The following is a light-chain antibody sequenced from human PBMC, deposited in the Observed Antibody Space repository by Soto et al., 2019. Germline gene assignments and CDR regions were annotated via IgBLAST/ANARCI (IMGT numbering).Light chain of an antibody. Sequence: QSALTQPASVSGSPGQSITISCTGTSSDIGTYKYVCWYQQHPGKAPKLIIYDVGDRPSGVSYRFSGSKSGNTASLTISGLQAEDEADYYCSSYTSNAFVVFGGGTKVTVL. V-gene: IGLV2-14*01. J-gene: IGLJ2*01. CDR3: SSYTSNAFVV. CDR1: SSDIGTYKY. CDR2: DVG.